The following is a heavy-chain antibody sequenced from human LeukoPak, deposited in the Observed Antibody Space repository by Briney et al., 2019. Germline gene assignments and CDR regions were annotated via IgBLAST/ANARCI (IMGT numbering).Heavy chain of an antibody. D-gene: IGHD5-12*01. J-gene: IGHJ4*02. V-gene: IGHV3-23*01. CDR3: AKGAYDYIEMGYFDS. Sequence: GGSLRLSCAAPGFSFSNFAISWVRQAPGKGLEWVSLIIGSSGDTFYADSVKGRFTISRDNSKNRLYLQMNSLRAEDTALYYCAKGAYDYIEMGYFDSWGQGTLVTVSS. CDR1: GFSFSNFA. CDR2: IIGSSGDT.